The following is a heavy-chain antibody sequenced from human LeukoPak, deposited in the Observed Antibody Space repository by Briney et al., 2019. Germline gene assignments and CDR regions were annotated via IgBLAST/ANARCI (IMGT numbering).Heavy chain of an antibody. V-gene: IGHV3-21*04. J-gene: IGHJ4*02. Sequence: GGSLRLSCAASGFTFATYSMNWVRQAPGKGLEWVSAISSSSGYMYYADSVRGRFTISRDNAKNSVYLQMSSLRAEDTAVYYCARPLDSSGYPIDHWGQGALVTVSS. CDR3: ARPLDSSGYPIDH. CDR1: GFTFATYS. D-gene: IGHD3-22*01. CDR2: ISSSSGYM.